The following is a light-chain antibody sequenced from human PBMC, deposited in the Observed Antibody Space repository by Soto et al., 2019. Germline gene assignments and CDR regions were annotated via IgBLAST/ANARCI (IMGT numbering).Light chain of an antibody. CDR3: QHYHGWPIT. CDR1: QSVSSH. J-gene: IGKJ1*01. Sequence: EIVITQSPATLSVSQGDGATFSCRASQSVSSHLAWYQHKHGQAPRLLFYDASTRATGIPARFSGSGYGTEFNLTISSLQSEDFAVYYCQHYHGWPITFGQGTKVDIK. V-gene: IGKV3-15*01. CDR2: DAS.